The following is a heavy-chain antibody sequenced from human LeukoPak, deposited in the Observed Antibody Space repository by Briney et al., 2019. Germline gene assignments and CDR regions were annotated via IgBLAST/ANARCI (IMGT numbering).Heavy chain of an antibody. CDR1: GFTFTDYW. J-gene: IGHJ4*01. CDR2: IRQDGGEK. D-gene: IGHD6-13*01. CDR3: ARHGTAAGLYFDL. V-gene: IGHV3-7*01. Sequence: PGVSLRLSCAVSGFTFTDYWMNWVRQAPGKGLEWVASIRQDGGEKSYVDSVKGRFTISRDNTKSSLYLQINSLRAEDTAVYYCARHGTAAGLYFDLRGQGTLVTVSS.